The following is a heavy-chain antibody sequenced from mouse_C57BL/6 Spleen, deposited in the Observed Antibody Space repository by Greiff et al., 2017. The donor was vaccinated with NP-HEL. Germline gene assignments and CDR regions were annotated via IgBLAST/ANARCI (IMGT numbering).Heavy chain of an antibody. V-gene: IGHV7-3*01. CDR2: IRNKANGYPT. CDR3: ARYTAGYYDY. D-gene: IGHD2-3*01. CDR1: GFTFTDYY. Sequence: EVKLMESGGGLVQPGGSLSLSCAASGFTFTDYYMSWVRQPPGKALEWLGFIRNKANGYPTEYSASVKGRFTISRDNSQSILYLQMNALRAEDSATYYCARYTAGYYDYWGQGTTLTVSS. J-gene: IGHJ2*01.